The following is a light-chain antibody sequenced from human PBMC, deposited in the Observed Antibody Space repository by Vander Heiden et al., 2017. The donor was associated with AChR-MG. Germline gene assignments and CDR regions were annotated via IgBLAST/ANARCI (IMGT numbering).Light chain of an antibody. CDR2: AAS. V-gene: IGKV1-39*01. CDR3: QQSDSSPLT. CDR1: QSSSRY. J-gene: IGKJ1*01. Sequence: DIQMTQSPSSLSTSVGDRVTITCRARQSSSRYLNWYLQKPGIAPKLLIYAASILQSGVPSRFSGSGSGTDFTLTISSLQPEDFATYYCQQSDSSPLTFGQGTKVEIK.